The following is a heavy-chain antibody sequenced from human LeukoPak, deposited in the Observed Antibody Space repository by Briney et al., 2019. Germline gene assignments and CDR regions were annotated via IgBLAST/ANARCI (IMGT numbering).Heavy chain of an antibody. CDR2: IFYSGTT. Sequence: PSETLSLTCNVSGGSVTSGAYYWSWIRQPPGKGLEWIGYIFYSGTTYYNPSLKSRVIISIDTSRNQFSLKLNSVTAADTAVYYCARDSGYTALDYWGQGTLVTVSS. V-gene: IGHV4-30-4*01. CDR3: ARDSGYTALDY. D-gene: IGHD5-12*01. CDR1: GGSVTSGAYY. J-gene: IGHJ4*02.